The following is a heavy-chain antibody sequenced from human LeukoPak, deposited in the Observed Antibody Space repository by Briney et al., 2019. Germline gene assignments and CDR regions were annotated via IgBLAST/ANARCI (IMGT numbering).Heavy chain of an antibody. V-gene: IGHV3-66*02. J-gene: IGHJ5*02. Sequence: PGGSLRLSCAASGFTVSSYGMSWVRQAPGKGPEWVSLVYSDGVTHYADSVQGRFTISRDNSKNTLYLQINNLRVEDTAIYHCVRDRAEGRAWVEFDPWGQGILVTVSS. CDR2: VYSDGVT. CDR1: GFTVSSYG. CDR3: VRDRAEGRAWVEFDP.